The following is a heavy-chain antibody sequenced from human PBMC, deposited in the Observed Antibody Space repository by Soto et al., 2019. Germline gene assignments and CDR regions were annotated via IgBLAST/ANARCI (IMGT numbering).Heavy chain of an antibody. J-gene: IGHJ4*02. CDR2: VRGNGDPP. CDR1: GFTFSSYA. V-gene: IGHV3-64D*06. D-gene: IGHD5-12*01. CDR3: VKSRGGNNFDFFD. Sequence: PGGSLRLSCSASGFTFSSYAMHWVRQAPGKGLEYVSGVRGNGDPPFYADSVKGRFTISRDNSKNTLYLQMSSLSADDTAAYYCVKSRGGNNFDFFDWGQGALVTAPQ.